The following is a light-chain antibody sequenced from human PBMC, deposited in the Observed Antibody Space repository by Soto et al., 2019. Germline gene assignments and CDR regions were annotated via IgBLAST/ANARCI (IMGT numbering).Light chain of an antibody. V-gene: IGKV3D-11*03. CDR1: QSISSN. J-gene: IGKJ4*01. CDR2: DVS. CDR3: QQRSNWPLT. Sequence: EIVMTQSPATLSVSPGERATLSCRASQSISSNLAWYQQKPGQAPRLLIYDVSKRATGIPARFSGSGSGTDFTLTISSLEPEDVAVYYCQQRSNWPLTFGGGTKVDIK.